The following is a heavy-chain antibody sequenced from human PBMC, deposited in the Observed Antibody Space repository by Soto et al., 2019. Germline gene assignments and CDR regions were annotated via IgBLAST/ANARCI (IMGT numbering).Heavy chain of an antibody. CDR3: AGDTYYDILTGYRTDY. J-gene: IGHJ4*02. CDR1: GGTFSSYA. D-gene: IGHD3-9*01. CDR2: IIPIFGTA. Sequence: SVKVSCKASGGTFSSYAISWVRQPPGQGLEWMGGIIPIFGTANYAQKFQGRVTITADESTSTAYMELSSLRSEDTAVYYCAGDTYYDILTGYRTDYWGQGTLVTVSS. V-gene: IGHV1-69*13.